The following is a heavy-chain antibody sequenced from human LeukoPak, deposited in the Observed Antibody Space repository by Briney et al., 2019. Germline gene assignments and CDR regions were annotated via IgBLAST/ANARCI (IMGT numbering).Heavy chain of an antibody. CDR1: GFTFSDYY. CDR2: ISSSSSYT. J-gene: IGHJ4*02. CDR3: AKGSRSVRPCYFDY. V-gene: IGHV3-11*05. D-gene: IGHD5/OR15-5a*01. Sequence: GGSLRLSCAASGFTFSDYYMSWIRQAPGKGLEWVSYISSSSSYTNYADSVKGRFTVSRDNAKNSLYLQMNSLRAEDTAIYYCAKGSRSVRPCYFDYWGQGTLVTVSP.